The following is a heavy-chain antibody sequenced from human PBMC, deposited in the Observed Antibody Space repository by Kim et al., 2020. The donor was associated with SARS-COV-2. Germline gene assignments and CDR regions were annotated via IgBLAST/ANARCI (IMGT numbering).Heavy chain of an antibody. CDR2: INHSGST. J-gene: IGHJ3*02. CDR3: ARGHRAVAGRGYAFDI. V-gene: IGHV4-34*01. D-gene: IGHD6-19*01. Sequence: SETLSLTCAVYGGSFSGYYWSWIRQPPGKGLEWIGEINHSGSTNYNPSLKSRVTISVDTSKNQFSLKLSSVTAADTAVYYCARGHRAVAGRGYAFDIWGQGTMVTVSS. CDR1: GGSFSGYY.